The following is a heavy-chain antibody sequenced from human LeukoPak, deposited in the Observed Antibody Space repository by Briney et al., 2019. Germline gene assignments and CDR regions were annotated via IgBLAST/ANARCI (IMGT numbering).Heavy chain of an antibody. CDR3: AKEKTTVKTPGIDY. V-gene: IGHV3-30*18. J-gene: IGHJ4*02. CDR2: ISYDGSDK. D-gene: IGHD4-23*01. Sequence: PGGSLRLSCAASGFTFSLYGMHWVRQAPGKGLEWVALISYDGSDKYYTDSVKGRFTISRDNSKDTLYLQMNSLRAEDTAVYYCAKEKTTVKTPGIDYWGQGTLVTVSS. CDR1: GFTFSLYG.